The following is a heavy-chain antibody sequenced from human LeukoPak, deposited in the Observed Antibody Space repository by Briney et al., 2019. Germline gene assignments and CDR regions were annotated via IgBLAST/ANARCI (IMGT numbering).Heavy chain of an antibody. CDR3: ARAGIQLWLLDWFDP. Sequence: PGGTLRLSCAASRFIFSDYWMSWVRQAPGKGLEWVANIKQDGSEKYYVDSVKGRFTISRDNAKNSLYLQMNSLRAEDTAVYYCARAGIQLWLLDWFDPWGQGTLVTVSS. D-gene: IGHD5-18*01. CDR1: RFIFSDYW. J-gene: IGHJ5*02. CDR2: IKQDGSEK. V-gene: IGHV3-7*01.